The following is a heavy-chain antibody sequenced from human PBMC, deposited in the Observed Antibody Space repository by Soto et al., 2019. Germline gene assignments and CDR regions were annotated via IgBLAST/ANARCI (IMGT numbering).Heavy chain of an antibody. CDR2: ISYDGSNK. Sequence: QVQLVESGGGVVQPGRSLRLSCAASGFTFSSYGMHWVRQAPGKGLEWVAVISYDGSNKYYADSVKGRFTISRDNSKNTLYLQMNSLRAEDTAVYYCAKDKVGATVNYYFDYWGQGTLVTVCS. CDR3: AKDKVGATVNYYFDY. J-gene: IGHJ4*02. V-gene: IGHV3-30*18. CDR1: GFTFSSYG. D-gene: IGHD1-26*01.